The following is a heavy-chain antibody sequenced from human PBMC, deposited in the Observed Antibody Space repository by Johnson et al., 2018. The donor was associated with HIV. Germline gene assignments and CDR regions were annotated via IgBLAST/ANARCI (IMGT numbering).Heavy chain of an antibody. CDR2: ISYDGINK. J-gene: IGHJ3*02. V-gene: IGHV3-30*03. CDR1: GFTFSSYG. CDR3: TAQFRVDAFDI. Sequence: QVQLVESGGGVVQPGRSLRLSCAASGFTFSSYGMHWVRQAPGKGLEWVALISYDGINKHYADSVEGRFTISRDASKNTAYLQMNSPQAEDTAVYYCTAQFRVDAFDIWGQGTMVTVSS.